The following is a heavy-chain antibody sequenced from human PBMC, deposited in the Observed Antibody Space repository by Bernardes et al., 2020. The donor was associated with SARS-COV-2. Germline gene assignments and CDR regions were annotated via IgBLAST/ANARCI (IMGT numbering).Heavy chain of an antibody. V-gene: IGHV3-23*01. J-gene: IGHJ4*02. D-gene: IGHD6-13*01. CDR1: GFTFTNYA. CDR2: IGVSEGSST. Sequence: GGSLRLSCAASGFTFTNYAMGWVRQAPGKGLEWVSLIGVSEGSSTFYANSVRGRFTISRDNSNNTVYLQMNSLRAEDTAFYYCSKGAVSSWSRTHFDYWGQGSLVTVSS. CDR3: SKGAVSSWSRTHFDY.